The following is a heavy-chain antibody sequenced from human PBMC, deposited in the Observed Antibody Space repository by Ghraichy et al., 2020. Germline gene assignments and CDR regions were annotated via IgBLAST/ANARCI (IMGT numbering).Heavy chain of an antibody. Sequence: VKVSCKVSGYTLTELSMHWVRQAPGKGLEWMGGFDPEDGETIYAQKFQGRVTMTEDTSTDTAYMELSSLRSEDTAVYYCATGSSVGALGWFDPWGQGTLVTVSS. CDR3: ATGSSVGALGWFDP. CDR1: GYTLTELS. CDR2: FDPEDGET. D-gene: IGHD1-26*01. J-gene: IGHJ5*02. V-gene: IGHV1-24*01.